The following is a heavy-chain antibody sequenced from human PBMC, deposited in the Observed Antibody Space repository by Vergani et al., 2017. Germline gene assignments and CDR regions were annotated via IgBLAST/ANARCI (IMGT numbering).Heavy chain of an antibody. D-gene: IGHD3-10*01. CDR3: ARCMVRGADFDY. CDR2: IYTSGST. J-gene: IGHJ4*02. CDR1: GGSISSGSYY. V-gene: IGHV4-61*02. Sequence: QVQLQESGPGLVKPSQTLSLTCTVSGGSISSGSYYWSWIRQPAGKGLEWIGRIYTSGSTNYNPALKSRVTISVDTSKNHFSLKLSSVTAADTAVYYCARCMVRGADFDYWGQGTLVTVSS.